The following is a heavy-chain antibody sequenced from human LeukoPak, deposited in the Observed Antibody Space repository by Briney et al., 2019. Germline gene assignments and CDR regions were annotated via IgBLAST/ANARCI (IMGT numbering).Heavy chain of an antibody. Sequence: GESLKISFKGSGYSFTSYWIGWVRQMPGKGLEWMGIIYPGDSDTRYSPSFQGQVTISADKSISTAYLQWSSLKASDTAMYYCARRYPYGGNSWSFDYWGQGTLVTVSS. CDR1: GYSFTSYW. CDR3: ARRYPYGGNSWSFDY. CDR2: IYPGDSDT. D-gene: IGHD4-23*01. V-gene: IGHV5-51*01. J-gene: IGHJ4*02.